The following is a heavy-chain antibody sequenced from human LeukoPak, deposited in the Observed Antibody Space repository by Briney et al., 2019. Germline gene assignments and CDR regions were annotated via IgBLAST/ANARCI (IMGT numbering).Heavy chain of an antibody. J-gene: IGHJ4*02. V-gene: IGHV1-18*04. CDR2: ISAYNGNT. Sequence: GASVKVSCKSSGYTFTSYGISWLRQPPAQGLEWMGWISAYNGNTNYAQKLQGRVTMTTDTSTSTAYMELRSLRSDDTAVYYCARSSIAAAGTVGFEYWGQGTLVTDSS. CDR1: GYTFTSYG. D-gene: IGHD6-13*01. CDR3: ARSSIAAAGTVGFEY.